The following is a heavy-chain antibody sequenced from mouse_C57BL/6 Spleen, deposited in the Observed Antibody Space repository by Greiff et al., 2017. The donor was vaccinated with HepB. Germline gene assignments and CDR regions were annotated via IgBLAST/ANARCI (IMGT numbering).Heavy chain of an antibody. Sequence: QVQLQQPGAELVKPGASVKLSCKASGYTFTSYWMQWVKQRPGQGLEWIGEIDPSDSYTNYNQKFKGKATLTVDTSSSTAYMQLSSLTSEDSAVYYCARSGGSSYYAMDYWGQGTSVTVSS. CDR3: ARSGGSSYYAMDY. D-gene: IGHD1-1*01. J-gene: IGHJ4*01. V-gene: IGHV1-50*01. CDR2: IDPSDSYT. CDR1: GYTFTSYW.